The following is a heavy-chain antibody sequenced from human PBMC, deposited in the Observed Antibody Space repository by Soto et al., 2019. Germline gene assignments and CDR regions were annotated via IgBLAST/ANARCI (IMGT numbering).Heavy chain of an antibody. V-gene: IGHV1-69*01. J-gene: IGHJ3*02. CDR3: ARERIQTAMVTGVAFDI. D-gene: IGHD5-18*01. Sequence: QVQLVQSGAEVKKPGSSVKVSCKASGGTFSSYAISWVRQAPEQGLEWMGGIIPIFGTANYAQKFQGRVTITADESTSTAYMELSSLRSEDTAVYYCARERIQTAMVTGVAFDIWGQGTMVTVSS. CDR1: GGTFSSYA. CDR2: IIPIFGTA.